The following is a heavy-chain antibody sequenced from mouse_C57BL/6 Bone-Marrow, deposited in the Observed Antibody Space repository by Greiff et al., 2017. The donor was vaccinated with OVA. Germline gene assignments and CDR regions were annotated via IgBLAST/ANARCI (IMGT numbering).Heavy chain of an antibody. CDR3: ARARITTVVEGWYFVV. V-gene: IGHV1-19*01. J-gene: IGHJ1*01. D-gene: IGHD1-1*01. CDR1: GYTFTDYY. CDR2: INPYNGGT. Sequence: VQLQQSGPVLVKPGASVKMSCKASGYTFTDYYMNWVKQSHGKSLEWIGVINPYNGGTSYNQKFKGKATLTVDKSSSTAYMELNSLTSEDSAVSDYARARITTVVEGWYFVVCGGGRTVAVAS.